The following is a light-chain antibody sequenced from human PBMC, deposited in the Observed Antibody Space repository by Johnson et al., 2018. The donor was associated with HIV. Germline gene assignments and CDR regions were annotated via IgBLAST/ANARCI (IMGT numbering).Light chain of an antibody. J-gene: IGLJ1*01. Sequence: QSVLTQPPSMSAAPGQRVTISCSGSSSNIGNNYVSWYQQLPGTAPKLLIYDNNKRPSGIPDRFSGSKSGTSATLGITGLPTGDEADYYCGTWDSSLSVYVFGTGTEVTV. CDR3: GTWDSSLSVYV. V-gene: IGLV1-51*01. CDR1: SSNIGNNY. CDR2: DNN.